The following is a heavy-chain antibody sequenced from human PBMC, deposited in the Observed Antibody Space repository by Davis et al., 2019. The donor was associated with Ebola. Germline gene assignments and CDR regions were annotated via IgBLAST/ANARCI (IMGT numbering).Heavy chain of an antibody. D-gene: IGHD1-14*01. CDR1: GLTFRDYG. CDR2: VSYDGNVK. V-gene: IGHV3-30*03. CDR3: APETVLGRRYFDY. J-gene: IGHJ4*02. Sequence: GESLKISCVGSGLTFRDYGMHWVRQAPGKGLEWVAVVSYDGNVKFYGDSVQGRFTISRDNSKNTLYLQMNSLRPEDTAVYYCAPETVLGRRYFDYWGQGTLVTVSS.